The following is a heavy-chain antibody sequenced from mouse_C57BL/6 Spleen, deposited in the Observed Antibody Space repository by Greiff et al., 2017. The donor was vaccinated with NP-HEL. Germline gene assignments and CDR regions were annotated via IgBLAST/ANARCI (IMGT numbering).Heavy chain of an antibody. CDR1: GYAFSSYW. CDR3: AFITTVDYAMDY. V-gene: IGHV1-80*01. CDR2: IYPGDGDT. Sequence: VQLQESGAELVKPGASVKISCKASGYAFSSYWMNWVKQRPGKGLEWIGQIYPGDGDTNYNGKFKGKATLTADKSSSTAYMQLSSLTSEDSAVYFCAFITTVDYAMDYWGQGTSVTVSS. D-gene: IGHD1-1*01. J-gene: IGHJ4*01.